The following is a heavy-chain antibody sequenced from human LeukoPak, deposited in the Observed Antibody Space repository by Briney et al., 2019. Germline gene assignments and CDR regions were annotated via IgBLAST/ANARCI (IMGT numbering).Heavy chain of an antibody. CDR3: ARVLDPDYDFWSGYYPNWFDP. CDR1: GGSISSSSYY. CDR2: IYYSGST. J-gene: IGHJ5*02. Sequence: SETLSLTCTVSGGSISSSSYYWGWIRQPPGKGLEWIGSIYYSGSTYYNPSLKSRVSISLDTSKNQFSLKLSSVTAADTAVYYCARVLDPDYDFWSGYYPNWFDPWGQGTLVTVSS. D-gene: IGHD3-3*01. V-gene: IGHV4-39*07.